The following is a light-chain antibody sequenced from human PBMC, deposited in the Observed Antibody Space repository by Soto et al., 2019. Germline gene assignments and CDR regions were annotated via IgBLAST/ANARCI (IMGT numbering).Light chain of an antibody. CDR3: QQYGSSPTWT. Sequence: ESVFTQCPGTLSLSPGERATLSCRASQSVSSNYLAWYQQKPGQAPRLLIYGASTRATGIPDRFSGSGSGTDFTLTISRLEPEDSAVYYCQQYGSSPTWTFGQGTKVDI. CDR1: QSVSSNY. V-gene: IGKV3-20*01. J-gene: IGKJ1*01. CDR2: GAS.